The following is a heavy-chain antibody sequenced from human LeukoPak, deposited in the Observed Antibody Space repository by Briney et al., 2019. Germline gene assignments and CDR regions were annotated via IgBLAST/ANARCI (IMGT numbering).Heavy chain of an antibody. Sequence: PGGSLRLSCAASGFTFSSYAMHWVRQASGKGLEYVSAISSNGGSTYYANSVKGRFTISRDNSKNTLYLQMGSLRAEDMAVYYCARELTYYYAFDIWGQGTMVTVSS. D-gene: IGHD3-10*01. V-gene: IGHV3-64*01. CDR2: ISSNGGST. CDR3: ARELTYYYAFDI. CDR1: GFTFSSYA. J-gene: IGHJ3*02.